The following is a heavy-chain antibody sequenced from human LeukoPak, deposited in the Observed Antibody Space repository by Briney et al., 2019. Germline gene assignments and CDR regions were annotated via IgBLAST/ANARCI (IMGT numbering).Heavy chain of an antibody. Sequence: ASVKVSCKAAGYTFTSYYMHSVRQAPGQGRGWMGIIHRSGGSTSYAQKFQGRVTMTRDTSPSTVYLELSSLRSAATAVYSCASAYDSSAYLFRDWGQGTMVTASS. CDR3: ASAYDSSAYLFRD. CDR2: IHRSGGST. CDR1: GYTFTSYY. D-gene: IGHD3-22*01. J-gene: IGHJ1*01. V-gene: IGHV1-46*01.